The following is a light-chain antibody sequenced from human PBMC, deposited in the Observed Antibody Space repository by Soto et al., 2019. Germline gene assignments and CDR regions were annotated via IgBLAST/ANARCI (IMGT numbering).Light chain of an antibody. J-gene: IGKJ1*01. CDR2: GAS. CDR1: QSVSGTY. CDR3: QQYGTSRWT. V-gene: IGKV3-20*01. Sequence: EIVLTQSPGTLSLSPGERATLSCRASQSVSGTYLAWYQQKPGQAPRLLIYGASSRATGIPDRFSGSGSGTDFTLTISRLEPEDFAVYYCQQYGTSRWTLGQGTKVEIK.